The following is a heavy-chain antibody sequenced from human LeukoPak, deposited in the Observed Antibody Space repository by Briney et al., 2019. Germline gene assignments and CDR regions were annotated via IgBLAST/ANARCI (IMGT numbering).Heavy chain of an antibody. V-gene: IGHV3-33*01. CDR1: GFTFSSYG. CDR2: IWYDGSNK. J-gene: IGHJ4*02. D-gene: IGHD3-10*01. Sequence: PGGSLRLSCAASGFTFSSYGMHWVRQAPGKGLEWVAVIWYDGSNKYYADSVKGRFTISRDNSKNTLYLQMNSLRAEDTAMYYRARDQMVQGVIYYFDYWGQGTLVTVSS. CDR3: ARDQMVQGVIYYFDY.